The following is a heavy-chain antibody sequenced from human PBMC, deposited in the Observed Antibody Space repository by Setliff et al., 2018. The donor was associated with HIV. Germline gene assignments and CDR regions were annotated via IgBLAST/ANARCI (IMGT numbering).Heavy chain of an antibody. Sequence: PGGSLRLSCVGSGFTFNDYHISWIRQAPRKGLEWISYIGSLGDKEYADSVKGRFTISRDNARKSVYLQIDSLRAEDTAVYYCARDRGYDLDYFDYWGQGTLVTVSS. CDR3: ARDRGYDLDYFDY. D-gene: IGHD5-12*01. CDR2: IGSLGDK. J-gene: IGHJ4*02. V-gene: IGHV3-11*05. CDR1: GFTFNDYH.